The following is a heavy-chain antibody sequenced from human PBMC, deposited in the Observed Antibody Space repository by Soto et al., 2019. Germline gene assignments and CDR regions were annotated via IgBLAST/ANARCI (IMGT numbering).Heavy chain of an antibody. CDR1: GDTFSNYA. CDR3: AREASAAVTFREDASDI. D-gene: IGHD6-13*01. V-gene: IGHV1-69*12. J-gene: IGHJ3*02. Sequence: QVHLVQSGAEVKKPGSSVKVACKLSGDTFSNYAINWVRLAPGQGIEWMGAIVPIFSLTNYAQKFQGRVTLTADESTITAYMELSSLRSDDTATYYCAREASAAVTFREDASDIWCQGTMVTVSS. CDR2: IVPIFSLT.